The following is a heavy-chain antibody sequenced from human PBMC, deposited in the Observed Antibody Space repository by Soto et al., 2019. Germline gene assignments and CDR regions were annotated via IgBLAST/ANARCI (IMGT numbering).Heavy chain of an antibody. CDR3: ARSPEATVTAFDY. J-gene: IGHJ4*02. D-gene: IGHD4-17*01. CDR1: GGSISSGGYY. CDR2: IYYGGST. Sequence: QVQLQESGPGLVKPSQTLSLTCTVSGGSISSGGYYWSWIRQHPGKGLEWIGYIYYGGSTYYNPALQGRVTISVDTSKNQFSLKLSSVTAADTAVYYCARSPEATVTAFDYWGQGTLVTVSS. V-gene: IGHV4-31*03.